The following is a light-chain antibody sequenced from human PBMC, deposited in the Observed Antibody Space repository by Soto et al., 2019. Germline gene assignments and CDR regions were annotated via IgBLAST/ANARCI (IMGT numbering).Light chain of an antibody. CDR1: SSNIGARYD. CDR3: SSYTSGTTDYV. Sequence: QSVLTQPPSVSGAPGQSVTISCTGSSSNIGARYDVHWYRHLPGAAPKLLLYGYNKRPAGVPERFSGSRSGTSASLVITGLQAEDEADYYCSSYTSGTTDYVFGAGTKVTVL. J-gene: IGLJ1*01. V-gene: IGLV1-40*01. CDR2: GYN.